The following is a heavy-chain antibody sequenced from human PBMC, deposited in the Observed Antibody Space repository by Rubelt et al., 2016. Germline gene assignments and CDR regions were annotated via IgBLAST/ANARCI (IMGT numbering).Heavy chain of an antibody. D-gene: IGHD3-9*01. CDR3: ARADILTGYYPLNYLDY. CDR2: ISSSSSYI. CDR1: GFTFSSYS. J-gene: IGHJ4*02. V-gene: IGHV3-21*01. Sequence: EVQLLESGGGLVQPGGSLRLSCAASGFTFSSYSMNWVRQAPGKGLEWVSSISSSSSYIYYADSVKGRFTISRDNAKNSLYLQMNSLRAEDTAVYYCARADILTGYYPLNYLDYWGQGTLVTVSS.